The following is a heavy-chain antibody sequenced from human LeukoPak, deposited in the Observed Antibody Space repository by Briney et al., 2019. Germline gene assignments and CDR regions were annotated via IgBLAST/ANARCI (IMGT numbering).Heavy chain of an antibody. CDR1: GFTFGSYG. CDR3: AKPQGDGYNSIGAAFDI. CDR2: ISYDGSNK. Sequence: GRSLRLSCAASGFTFGSYGMHWVRQAPGKGLEWVAVISYDGSNKYYADSVKGRFTISRDNSKNTLYLQMNSLRAEDTAVYYCAKPQGDGYNSIGAAFDIWGQGTMVTVSS. J-gene: IGHJ3*02. D-gene: IGHD5-24*01. V-gene: IGHV3-30*18.